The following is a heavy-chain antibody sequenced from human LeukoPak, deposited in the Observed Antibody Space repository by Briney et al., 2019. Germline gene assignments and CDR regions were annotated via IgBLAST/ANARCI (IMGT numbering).Heavy chain of an antibody. Sequence: PGGSLRLSCSASGFTFSSYSMNWVRQAPGKGLEWVSYISSGSSTIYYADSVKGRFTISRDNAKNSLYLQMNSLRAEDTAVYYCARGKNSGSYSGGWGQGTLVTVSS. J-gene: IGHJ4*02. D-gene: IGHD1-26*01. CDR3: ARGKNSGSYSGG. CDR1: GFTFSSYS. CDR2: ISSGSSTI. V-gene: IGHV3-48*01.